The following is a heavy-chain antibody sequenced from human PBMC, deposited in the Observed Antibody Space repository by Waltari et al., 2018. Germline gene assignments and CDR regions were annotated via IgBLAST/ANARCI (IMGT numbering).Heavy chain of an antibody. CDR2: INPNSGGT. V-gene: IGHV1-2*06. D-gene: IGHD2-2*01. CDR3: ARDYCSSISCVFDY. J-gene: IGHJ4*02. Sequence: QVQLVQSGAEVKKPGASVKVSCKASGYTFTGYYMHWVRQAPGQGLEGRGRINPNSGGTNYAQKFQGRVTMTRDTSISTVYMELSRLTSDDTAMYYCARDYCSSISCVFDYWGQGTLVTVSS. CDR1: GYTFTGYY.